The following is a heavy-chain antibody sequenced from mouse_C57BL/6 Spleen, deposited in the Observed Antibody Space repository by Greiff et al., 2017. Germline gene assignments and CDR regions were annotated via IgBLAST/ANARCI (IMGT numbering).Heavy chain of an antibody. Sequence: DVMLVESGGGLVKPGGSLKLSCAASGFTFSDYGMHWVRQAPEKGLEWVAYISSGSSTIYYADTVKGRFTISRDKAKNTLFLQMTSLRSEDTAMYYCARDPMDYWGQGTSVTVSS. CDR3: ARDPMDY. CDR1: GFTFSDYG. V-gene: IGHV5-17*01. J-gene: IGHJ4*01. CDR2: ISSGSSTI.